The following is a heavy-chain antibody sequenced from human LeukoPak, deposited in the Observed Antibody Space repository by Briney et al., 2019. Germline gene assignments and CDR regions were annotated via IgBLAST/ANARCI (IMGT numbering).Heavy chain of an antibody. CDR1: GGSISSYY. J-gene: IGHJ4*02. CDR3: ARDLYYYDSSGYYLFDY. V-gene: IGHV4-4*07. Sequence: KPSETLSLTCTVSGGSISSYYWSWIRQPAGKGLEWIGRIYTSGSTNYNPSLKSRVTMSVDTSKNQFSLKLSSVTAADTAVYYCARDLYYYDSSGYYLFDYWGQGTLVTVSS. D-gene: IGHD3-22*01. CDR2: IYTSGST.